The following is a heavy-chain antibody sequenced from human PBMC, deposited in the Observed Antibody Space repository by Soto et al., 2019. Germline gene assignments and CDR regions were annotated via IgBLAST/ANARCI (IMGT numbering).Heavy chain of an antibody. CDR1: GFTFSDSF. Sequence: QVQLVEFGGGLVKPGGSLRLYCAASGFTFSDSFMSWSRQTPGKGLEWLSSISGRDGTIYYSDSVRGRFTISRDNAKNSVYLQMNSLRAEETAVYYCAGDQGLNYIAVWGKGTTVTVS. J-gene: IGHJ6*03. CDR3: AGDQGLNYIAV. V-gene: IGHV3-11*01. CDR2: ISGRDGTI. D-gene: IGHD5-12*01.